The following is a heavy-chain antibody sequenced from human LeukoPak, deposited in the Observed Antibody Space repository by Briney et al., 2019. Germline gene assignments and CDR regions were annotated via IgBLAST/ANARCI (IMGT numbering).Heavy chain of an antibody. D-gene: IGHD1-14*01. Sequence: SCKASGYTFTGYYMHWVRQAPGKGLEWVALIRYDGIKKFYAGSVKGRFTISRDNSKNTLYLQMNSLRLEDTALYYCAKDDNGPQDNWGQGTLVTVSS. CDR3: AKDDNGPQDN. V-gene: IGHV3-30*02. CDR2: IRYDGIKK. CDR1: GYTFTGYY. J-gene: IGHJ4*02.